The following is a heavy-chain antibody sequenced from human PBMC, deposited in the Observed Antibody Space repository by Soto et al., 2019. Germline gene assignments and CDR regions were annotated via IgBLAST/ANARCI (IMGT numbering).Heavy chain of an antibody. CDR3: ARSEATALDY. V-gene: IGHV4-4*02. J-gene: IGHJ4*02. Sequence: QVQLQESGPGLVKPSGTLSLTCTVSGDSMSSSNWWNWVRQPPGKGLEWIGEAHHSGRSNYNPSLXGXVXIXXDRSQNHFSLQMTSVTAADTAVYYCARSEATALDYWGQGTLVTVSS. CDR2: AHHSGRS. CDR1: GDSMSSSNW.